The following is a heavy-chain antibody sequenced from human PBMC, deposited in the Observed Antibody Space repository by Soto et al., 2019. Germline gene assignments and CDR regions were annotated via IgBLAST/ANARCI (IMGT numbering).Heavy chain of an antibody. CDR2: IYYSGST. Sequence: SETLSLTCVVSGGSMSGYYWNWIRQPPGKGLEWIGFIYYSGSTHYNPSLKSRVTISVDTSKNQFSLKLSSVTAADTAVYYCARVEMATILTYYFDYWGQGTLVTVSS. J-gene: IGHJ4*02. V-gene: IGHV4-59*12. CDR3: ARVEMATILTYYFDY. D-gene: IGHD5-12*01. CDR1: GGSMSGYY.